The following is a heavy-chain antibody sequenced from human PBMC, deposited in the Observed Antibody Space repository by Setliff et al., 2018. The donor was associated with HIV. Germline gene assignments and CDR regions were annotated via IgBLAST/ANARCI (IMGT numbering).Heavy chain of an antibody. Sequence: PGESLKISCVASSGFAFSDNPMNWVRQAPGKGLEWISHIRGKSDIIKYAESLKGRFTISRDNSNDTVYLQMGSLRAEDTAVYYCTKGGAHDRRKFIDYWGQGTPVTVSS. D-gene: IGHD3-16*01. CDR2: IRGKSDII. CDR3: TKGGAHDRRKFIDY. V-gene: IGHV3-23*01. CDR1: GFAFSDNP. J-gene: IGHJ4*02.